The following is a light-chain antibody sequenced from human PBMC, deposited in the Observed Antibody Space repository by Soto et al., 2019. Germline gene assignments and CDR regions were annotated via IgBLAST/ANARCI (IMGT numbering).Light chain of an antibody. V-gene: IGKV3-11*01. CDR1: QSISRY. J-gene: IGKJ4*01. Sequence: IVLTQSPGTLSLSPGERTTLSCRASQSISRYLAWYQQKPGQGPRLLIYGASSRATGTPDRFSGSGSGTDFTLTISSLEPEDFAVYYCQQRRNWPPLTFGGGTKVEIK. CDR3: QQRRNWPPLT. CDR2: GAS.